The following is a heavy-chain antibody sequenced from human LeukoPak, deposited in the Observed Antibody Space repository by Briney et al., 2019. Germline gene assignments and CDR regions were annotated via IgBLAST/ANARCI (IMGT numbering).Heavy chain of an antibody. V-gene: IGHV3-23*01. J-gene: IGHJ4*02. CDR3: ARGTSQTHYPHLFDY. CDR1: EFTFSNYA. CDR2: ISGNDGTT. D-gene: IGHD1-26*01. Sequence: PGGPLRLSCVGSEFTFSNYAMSWVRQAPGEGLEWVSAISGNDGTTYYADSVKGRFTLSRDNSKTTLYLQMNSLRAEDTAVYYCARGTSQTHYPHLFDYWGQGTLVSVSS.